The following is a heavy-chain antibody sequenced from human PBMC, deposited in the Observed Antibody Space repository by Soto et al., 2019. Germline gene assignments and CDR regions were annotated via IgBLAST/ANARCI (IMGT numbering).Heavy chain of an antibody. J-gene: IGHJ4*02. D-gene: IGHD2-8*01. CDR1: GYSISSGCY. CDR3: ATGPGDIVLMVYATPFDY. V-gene: IGHV4-38-2*01. Sequence: ASETLSLTCAVSGYSISSGCYWGWIRQPPGKGLEWIGSIYHSVSTYYNPSLKSRVTISVDTSKNQFSLKLSSVTAADTAVYYCATGPGDIVLMVYATPFDYWGKGTLVTV. CDR2: IYHSVST.